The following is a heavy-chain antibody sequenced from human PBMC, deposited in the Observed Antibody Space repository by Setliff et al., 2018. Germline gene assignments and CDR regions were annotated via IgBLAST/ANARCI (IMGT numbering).Heavy chain of an antibody. CDR2: IIPIFGTA. V-gene: IGHV1-69*13. J-gene: IGHJ5*02. D-gene: IGHD3-22*01. CDR3: ARAPSSTVINWFDP. CDR1: GYTFTSYA. Sequence: ASVKVSCKASGYTFTSYAISWVRQAPGQGLEWMGRIIPIFGTANYAQKFQGRVTITADESTSTAYMELSSLRSEDTAVYYCARAPSSTVINWFDPWGQGTLVTVSS.